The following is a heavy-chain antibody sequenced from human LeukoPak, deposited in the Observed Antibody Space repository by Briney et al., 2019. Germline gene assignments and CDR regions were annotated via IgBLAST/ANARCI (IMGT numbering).Heavy chain of an antibody. V-gene: IGHV3-30*19. CDR1: GFTFSSYG. CDR3: ARDHGPSSGYPSDY. J-gene: IGHJ4*02. D-gene: IGHD3-22*01. CDR2: ISYDGSNK. Sequence: PGGSLRLSCAASGFTFSSYGMHWVRQAPGKGLEWVAVISYDGSNKYYADSVKGRFTISRDNSKNTLYLQMNSLRAEDTAVYYCARDHGPSSGYPSDYWGQGTLVTVSS.